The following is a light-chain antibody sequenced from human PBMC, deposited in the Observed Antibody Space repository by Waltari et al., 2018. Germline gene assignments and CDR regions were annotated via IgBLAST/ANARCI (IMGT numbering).Light chain of an antibody. CDR2: EVN. V-gene: IGLV2-23*02. Sequence: QSALTQPAPVSGSPRQSITISCTGTSSAVGSYDLVSWDQQHPGKVPKLMIYEVNKRPSGVSSRFSGSKSVNTASLTISGLQADDEADYYCSSYAGTNIHWMFGGGTKLTVL. CDR3: SSYAGTNIHWM. CDR1: SSAVGSYDL. J-gene: IGLJ3*02.